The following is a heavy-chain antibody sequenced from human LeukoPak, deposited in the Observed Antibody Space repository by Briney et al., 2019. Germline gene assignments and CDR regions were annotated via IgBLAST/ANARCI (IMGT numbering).Heavy chain of an antibody. V-gene: IGHV1-24*01. CDR1: GYTLTELS. J-gene: IGHJ4*02. CDR2: FDPKDGET. CDR3: ATGQGPGDYGVLFDY. Sequence: ASVKVSCKVSGYTLTELSMHWVRQAPGTGLEWMGGFDPKDGETIYAQKFQGRVTMTEDTSTDTAYMELSSLRSEDTAVYYCATGQGPGDYGVLFDYWGQGTLVTVSS. D-gene: IGHD4-17*01.